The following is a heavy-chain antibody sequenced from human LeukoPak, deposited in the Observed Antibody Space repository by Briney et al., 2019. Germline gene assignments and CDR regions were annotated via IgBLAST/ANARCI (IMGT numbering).Heavy chain of an antibody. J-gene: IGHJ4*02. CDR2: INTYNGNT. CDR3: ARGERWRVDFEY. Sequence: ASVKVSCKAPGYIFTTYGIGWVRQAPGQGLEWMGWINTYNGNTNYAQKLQGRVTMTTDTSTSTAYMELRSLISDDTAVYYCARGERWRVDFEYWGQGTLVTVSS. V-gene: IGHV1-18*01. D-gene: IGHD4-23*01. CDR1: GYIFTTYG.